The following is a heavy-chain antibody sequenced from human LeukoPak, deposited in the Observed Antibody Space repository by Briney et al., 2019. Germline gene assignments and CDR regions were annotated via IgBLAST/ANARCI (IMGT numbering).Heavy chain of an antibody. CDR3: ARDDGYIKPLPPRKDV. CDR2: ISAYNGNT. CDR1: GYTFTSYG. D-gene: IGHD6-13*01. Sequence: ASVKVSCKASGYTFTSYGISWVRQAPGQGLEWMGWISAYNGNTNYAQKLQGRVTMTTDTSTSTAYMELRSLRSDDTAVYYCARDDGYIKPLPPRKDVLGQGNKVNGSS. V-gene: IGHV1-18*01. J-gene: IGHJ6*02.